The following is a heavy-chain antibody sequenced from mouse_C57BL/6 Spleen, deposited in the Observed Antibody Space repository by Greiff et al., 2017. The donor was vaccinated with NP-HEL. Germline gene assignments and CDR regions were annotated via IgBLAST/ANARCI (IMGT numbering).Heavy chain of an antibody. V-gene: IGHV14-3*01. CDR1: GFNIKNTY. D-gene: IGHD1-1*01. Sequence: VQLQQSVAELVRPGASVKLSCTASGFNIKNTYMHWVKQRPEQGLEWIGRIDPANGNTKYAPKFQGKATITADTSSNTAYLQLSSLTSEDTAIYYCASVYYYGSSDYTMAYWGQGTSVTVSS. CDR3: ASVYYYGSSDYTMAY. J-gene: IGHJ4*01. CDR2: IDPANGNT.